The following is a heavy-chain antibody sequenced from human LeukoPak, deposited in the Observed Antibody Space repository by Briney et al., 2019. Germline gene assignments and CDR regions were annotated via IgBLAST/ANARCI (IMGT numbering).Heavy chain of an antibody. D-gene: IGHD3/OR15-3a*01. V-gene: IGHV1-2*02. CDR3: ARVHDFGSSVFTQ. CDR2: INPNSGDT. J-gene: IGHJ4*02. CDR1: RYTLPGYY. Sequence: ASVKVSCKASRYTLPGYYMHWLRQAPGQGLEWMGWINPNSGDTNYAQKFQGRVTMTRDTSISTAYMELSGLRSDDTAVYYCARVHDFGSSVFTQWGQGTLVTVS.